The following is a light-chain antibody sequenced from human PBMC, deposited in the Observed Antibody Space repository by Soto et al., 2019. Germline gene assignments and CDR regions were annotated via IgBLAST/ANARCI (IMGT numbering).Light chain of an antibody. CDR1: QSVSKW. V-gene: IGKV1-5*01. CDR2: DAS. CDR3: QEYNSDSGYT. J-gene: IGKJ3*01. Sequence: DIQMTQSPSTLSASVGDRVTITCRASQSVSKWLAWYQQKPGKAPKLLIYDASNLESGVPSRFSGSESGTDFTLRISSLQPDDFATYYCQEYNSDSGYTFGPGTKVDV.